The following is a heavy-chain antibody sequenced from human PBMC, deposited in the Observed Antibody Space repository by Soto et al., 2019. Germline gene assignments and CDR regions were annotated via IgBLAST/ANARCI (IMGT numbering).Heavy chain of an antibody. V-gene: IGHV4-4*02. Sequence: KPSETLSLTCDVSGGSTTNNNWWSWVRQPPGEGLKWIGEMHHIGSTNYNPSLKSRVTMSVDTSKNQFFLKLNSVTAADTAVYYCTKNSAYALDYWGQGTLVTVSS. CDR1: GGSTTNNNW. CDR2: MHHIGST. J-gene: IGHJ4*02. CDR3: TKNSAYALDY. D-gene: IGHD5-12*01.